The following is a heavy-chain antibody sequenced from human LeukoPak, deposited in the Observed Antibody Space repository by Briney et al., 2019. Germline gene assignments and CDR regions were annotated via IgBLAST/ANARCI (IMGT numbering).Heavy chain of an antibody. J-gene: IGHJ5*02. CDR3: ARDQDSWFDP. D-gene: IGHD2-15*01. V-gene: IGHV4-59*11. Sequence: PSETLSLTCTVSGGSISSHYWSCIRQPPGKGLEWIGYIYYSGTTNYNPSTKSRVTISVDTSKNQFSLKLSSVTAADTAVYYCARDQDSWFDPWGQGTLVTVSS. CDR1: GGSISSHY. CDR2: IYYSGTT.